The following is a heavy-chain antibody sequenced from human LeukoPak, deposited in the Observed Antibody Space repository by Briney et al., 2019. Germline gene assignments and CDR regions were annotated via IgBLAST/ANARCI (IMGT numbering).Heavy chain of an antibody. CDR3: ARGSVSGHAMIEYFDY. Sequence: ASVKVSCKASGYTFTSYYMHWVRQAPGQGLEWMGIINPSGGSTSYAQKFQGRVTMTRDTSTSTVYMELSSLRSEDTAVYYCARGSVSGHAMIEYFDYWGQGTLVTVSS. D-gene: IGHD3-22*01. CDR2: INPSGGST. V-gene: IGHV1-46*01. J-gene: IGHJ4*02. CDR1: GYTFTSYY.